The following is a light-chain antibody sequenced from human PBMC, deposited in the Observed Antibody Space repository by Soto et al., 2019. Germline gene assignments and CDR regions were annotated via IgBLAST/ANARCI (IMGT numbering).Light chain of an antibody. CDR3: CSYAGSSTSHVV. V-gene: IGLV2-23*02. CDR1: SRDVGSYNL. J-gene: IGLJ2*01. CDR2: EVS. Sequence: QSALTQPASVSGSPGQSITISCTGTSRDVGSYNLVSWYQQHPGKAPKLMIYEVSKRPSGVSNRFSGSKSGNTASLTISGLQGEDEADYYCCSYAGSSTSHVVFGGGTKLTVL.